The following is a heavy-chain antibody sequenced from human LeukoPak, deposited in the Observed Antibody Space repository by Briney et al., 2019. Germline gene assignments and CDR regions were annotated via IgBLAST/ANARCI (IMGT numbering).Heavy chain of an antibody. J-gene: IGHJ3*02. CDR1: GGSFSGYY. Sequence: SETLSLTCAIHGGSFSGYYWTWIRQPPGKGLEWIGYIYYSGSTNYNPSLKSRVTISVDTSKNQFSLKLSSVTAADTAVYYCARDSYYYDSSGYSSRRAFDIWGQGTMVTVSS. D-gene: IGHD3-22*01. CDR2: IYYSGST. CDR3: ARDSYYYDSSGYSSRRAFDI. V-gene: IGHV4-59*01.